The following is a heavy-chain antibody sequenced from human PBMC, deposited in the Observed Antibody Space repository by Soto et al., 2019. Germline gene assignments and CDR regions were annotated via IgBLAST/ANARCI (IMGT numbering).Heavy chain of an antibody. D-gene: IGHD4-17*01. CDR1: GFTFCSSG. V-gene: IGHV3-33*06. CDR2: IWYNASNK. J-gene: IGHJ4*02. CDR3: SKDRGALRWSEEHYYFDY. Sequence: QSGSPLRLSCAASGFTFCSSGIHWVRQGPGEGLEWVAVIWYNASNKYPKNAVNGPLTLSRDNSTNNLCLQMNTLRAEDTAVYYCSKDRGALRWSEEHYYFDYWGQGTLVTVSS.